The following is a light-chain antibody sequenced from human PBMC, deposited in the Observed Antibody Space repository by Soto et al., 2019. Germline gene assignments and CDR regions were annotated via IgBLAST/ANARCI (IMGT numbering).Light chain of an antibody. CDR2: EVS. J-gene: IGLJ1*01. Sequence: QSVLTQPASVSGSPGQSSTISCTGTSSDVGAYDFVSWYQQHPDKAPKLMIYEVSNRPSGASNRFSGSKSVNTATLTISGLQAEDEADYYCSSYTSSSTRVFGTGTKVTVL. V-gene: IGLV2-14*03. CDR3: SSYTSSSTRV. CDR1: SSDVGAYDF.